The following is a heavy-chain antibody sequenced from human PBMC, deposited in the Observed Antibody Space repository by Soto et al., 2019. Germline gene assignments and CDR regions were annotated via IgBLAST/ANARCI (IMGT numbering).Heavy chain of an antibody. V-gene: IGHV1-46*03. Sequence: ASVKVSCKASGYTFTSYGISWVRQAPGQGLEWMAVINPSDGSTTYAQKFRGRVTMTRDTSTSTVYMDLGSLTSEDTAVYFCTRDLGGSYFDYWGQGTQVTVSS. CDR2: INPSDGST. J-gene: IGHJ4*02. D-gene: IGHD1-26*01. CDR1: GYTFTSYG. CDR3: TRDLGGSYFDY.